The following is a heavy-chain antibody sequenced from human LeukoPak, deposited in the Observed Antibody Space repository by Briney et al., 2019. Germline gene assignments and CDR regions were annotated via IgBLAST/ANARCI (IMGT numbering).Heavy chain of an antibody. J-gene: IGHJ4*02. Sequence: PSETLSLTCTVPGVSISSSSYYWGWIRQPPGKGLEWIGSIYYSGSTYYNPSLKSRVTISVDTSKNQFSLKLSSVTAADTAVYYCARRLFRASEYDFWSGYSQRGYFDYWGQGTLVTVSS. CDR2: IYYSGST. CDR1: GVSISSSSYY. CDR3: ARRLFRASEYDFWSGYSQRGYFDY. V-gene: IGHV4-39*01. D-gene: IGHD3-3*01.